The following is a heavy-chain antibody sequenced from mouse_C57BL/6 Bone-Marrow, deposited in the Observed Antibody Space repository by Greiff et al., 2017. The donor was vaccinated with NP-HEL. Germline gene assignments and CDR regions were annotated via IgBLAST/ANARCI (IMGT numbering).Heavy chain of an antibody. CDR2: ISDGGSYT. Sequence: EVKVVESGGGLVKPGGSLKLSCAASGFTFSSYAMSWVRQTPEKRLEWVATISDGGSYTYYTDNVKGRFTISRDNAKNNLYLQMSHLKSEDTAMYYCARDEVYWGKGTLVTVSA. CDR3: ARDEVY. J-gene: IGHJ3*01. V-gene: IGHV5-4*01. CDR1: GFTFSSYA.